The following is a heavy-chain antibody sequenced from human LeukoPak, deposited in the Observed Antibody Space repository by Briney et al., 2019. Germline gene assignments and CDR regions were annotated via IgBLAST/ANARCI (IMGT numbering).Heavy chain of an antibody. CDR1: GFSVTNAW. CDR2: ISGSGGST. CDR3: AKGRRGYSYGYYYYYYMDV. V-gene: IGHV3-23*01. Sequence: PGGSLRLSCAASGFSVTNAWMSWVRQAPGKGLEWVSAISGSGGSTYYADSVKGRFTISRDNSKNTLYLQMNSLRAEDTAVYYCAKGRRGYSYGYYYYYYMDVWGKGTTVTVSS. J-gene: IGHJ6*03. D-gene: IGHD5-18*01.